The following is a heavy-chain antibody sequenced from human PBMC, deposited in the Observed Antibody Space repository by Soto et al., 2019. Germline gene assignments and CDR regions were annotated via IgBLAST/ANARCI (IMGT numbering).Heavy chain of an antibody. V-gene: IGHV4-59*11. CDR2: IYDSVTT. D-gene: IGHD2-15*01. CDR3: ARGVVVAAQYDY. Sequence: SETLSLTCTVSGGSISSHFWSWVRQPPGKGLEWIGYIYDSVTTNYSPSLKSRVTISVDTSKDQFSLKLSSVTAADTAVYYCARGVVVAAQYDYWGQGTLVTVSS. CDR1: GGSISSHF. J-gene: IGHJ4*02.